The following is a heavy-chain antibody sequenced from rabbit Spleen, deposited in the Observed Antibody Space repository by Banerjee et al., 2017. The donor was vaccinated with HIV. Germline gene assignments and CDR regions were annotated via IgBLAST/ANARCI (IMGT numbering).Heavy chain of an antibody. CDR3: ARDTGSSFSSYGMDL. V-gene: IGHV1S40*01. CDR2: IAGGSGGFT. Sequence: QSLEESGGDLVKPGASLTLTCTASGFSFSSNDYMCWVRQAPGKGLEWISCIAGGSGGFTYSATWAKGRFTCSKTSSTTVTLQMTSLTVADTATYFCARDTGSSFSSYGMDLWGQGTLVTVS. CDR1: GFSFSSNDY. D-gene: IGHD8-1*01. J-gene: IGHJ6*01.